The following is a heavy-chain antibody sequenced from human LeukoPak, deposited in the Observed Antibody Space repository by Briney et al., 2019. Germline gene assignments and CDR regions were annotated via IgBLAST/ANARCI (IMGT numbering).Heavy chain of an antibody. V-gene: IGHV1-69*06. CDR1: GGTFSSYA. J-gene: IGHJ5*02. CDR2: IIPIFGTA. CDR3: ATSSSWYDWFDP. D-gene: IGHD6-13*01. Sequence: SVKVSCKASGGTFSSYAISWVRQAPGQGLEWMGGIIPIFGTANYAQKFQGRVTITADKSTSTAYMELSSLGSEDTAVYYCATSSSWYDWFDPWGQGTLVTVSS.